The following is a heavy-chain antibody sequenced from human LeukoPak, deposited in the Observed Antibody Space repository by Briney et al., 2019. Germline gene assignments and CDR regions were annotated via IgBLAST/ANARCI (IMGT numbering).Heavy chain of an antibody. V-gene: IGHV3-23*01. D-gene: IGHD1-26*01. CDR1: GFIFNTYA. J-gene: IGHJ5*02. CDR2: ISGSGGST. Sequence: GGSLRLSCAASGFIFNTYAMIWVRQAPGKGLEWVSAISGSGGSTYYADSVKGRFTISRDNSKNTLYLQMNSLRAEDTAVYYCAKLPSIVGATRWFDPWGQGTLVTVSS. CDR3: AKLPSIVGATRWFDP.